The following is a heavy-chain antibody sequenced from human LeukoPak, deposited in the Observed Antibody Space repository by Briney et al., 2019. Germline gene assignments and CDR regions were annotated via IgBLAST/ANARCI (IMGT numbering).Heavy chain of an antibody. V-gene: IGHV3-23*01. CDR3: VKDRRPDGLYNFDY. Sequence: GGPLRLSCAASGFTFSSYWMNWARQAPGQGLEWVSVIVGNGGGIEYAGSVKGRFTISRDNSKNTVYLQMNSLRAEDTAVYYCVKDRRPDGLYNFDYWGQGTLVTVSS. J-gene: IGHJ4*02. CDR1: GFTFSSYW. CDR2: IVGNGGGI. D-gene: IGHD5-24*01.